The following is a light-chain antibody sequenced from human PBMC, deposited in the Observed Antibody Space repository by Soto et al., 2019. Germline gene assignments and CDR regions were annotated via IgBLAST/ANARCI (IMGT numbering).Light chain of an antibody. CDR3: SSYAGSNRV. J-gene: IGLJ1*01. CDR2: EVS. CDR1: SSDVGGYNY. Sequence: LTQPPSASGSPGQSVTISCTGTSSDVGGYNYVSWYQQHPGKAPKLMIYEVSKRPSGVPDRFSGSKSGNTASLTVSGLQAEDEADYYCSSYAGSNRVFGTGTKVTV. V-gene: IGLV2-8*01.